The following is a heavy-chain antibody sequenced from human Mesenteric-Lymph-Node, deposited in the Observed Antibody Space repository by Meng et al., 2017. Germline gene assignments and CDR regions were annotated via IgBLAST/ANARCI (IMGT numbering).Heavy chain of an antibody. Sequence: VPLQGSVPGLLSPFATRPLTCPASGDSICSGDYYWSWIRPHHGHCLYWFGYMYYSRGACYPPTVMSRVAISVDTSKNQYSLRLTSVTAADTAVYYCAGGPSRWLQFSFDYWGQGTLVTVSS. CDR3: AGGPSRWLQFSFDY. CDR2: MYYSRGA. J-gene: IGHJ4*02. V-gene: IGHV4-30-4*01. D-gene: IGHD5-24*01. CDR1: GDSICSGDYY.